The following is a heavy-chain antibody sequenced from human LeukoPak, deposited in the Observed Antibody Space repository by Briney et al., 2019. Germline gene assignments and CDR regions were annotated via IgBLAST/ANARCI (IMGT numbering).Heavy chain of an antibody. V-gene: IGHV4-39*07. CDR3: ARTGGGYSYPWDY. D-gene: IGHD5-18*01. CDR1: GGSISSSSYY. Sequence: PSETLSLTCTVSGGSISSSSYYWGWIRQPPGKGLEWIGSIYYSGSTYYNPSLKSRVTISVDTSKNQFSLKLSSVTAADTAVYYCARTGGGYSYPWDYWGQGTLVTVSS. CDR2: IYYSGST. J-gene: IGHJ4*02.